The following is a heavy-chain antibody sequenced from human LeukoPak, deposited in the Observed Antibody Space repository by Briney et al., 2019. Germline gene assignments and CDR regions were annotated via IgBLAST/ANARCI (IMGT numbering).Heavy chain of an antibody. J-gene: IGHJ4*02. D-gene: IGHD1-1*01. V-gene: IGHV2-5*02. CDR3: AHRTGTTFLFDY. CDR1: GFSLSTSGVG. Sequence: ESGPKLVKPTQTLTLTCTFSGFSLSTSGVGVGWIRQPPGKALEWLALIYWDDDKRYSPSLKSRLTITKDTSKNQVVLTMTNMDPVDTATYYCAHRTGTTFLFDYWGQGTLVTVSS. CDR2: IYWDDDK.